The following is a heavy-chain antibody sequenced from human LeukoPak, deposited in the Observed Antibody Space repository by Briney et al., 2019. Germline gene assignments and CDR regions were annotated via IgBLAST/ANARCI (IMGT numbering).Heavy chain of an antibody. CDR3: ARDPKVPDAFDI. CDR1: GGSISSYY. D-gene: IGHD1-1*01. CDR2: IYYSGST. V-gene: IGHV4-59*06. Sequence: PSETLSLTCTVSGGSISSYYWSWIRQHPGKGLEWIGYIYYSGSTYYNPSLKSRVTISVDTSKNQFSLKLSSVTAADTAVYYCARDPKVPDAFDIWGQGTMVTVSS. J-gene: IGHJ3*02.